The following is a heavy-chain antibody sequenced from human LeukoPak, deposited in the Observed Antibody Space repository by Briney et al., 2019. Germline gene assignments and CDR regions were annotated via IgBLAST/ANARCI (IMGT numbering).Heavy chain of an antibody. J-gene: IGHJ4*02. Sequence: ASVKVSCKVSGYTLTELSMHWVRQAPGKGLEWVGGFDPEDGETIYAQKFQGRVTMTEDTSTDTAYMELSSLRPEDTAVYYCATGLPHLVPALNDYWGQGTLVTVSS. CDR2: FDPEDGET. V-gene: IGHV1-24*01. D-gene: IGHD2-2*01. CDR1: GYTLTELS. CDR3: ATGLPHLVPALNDY.